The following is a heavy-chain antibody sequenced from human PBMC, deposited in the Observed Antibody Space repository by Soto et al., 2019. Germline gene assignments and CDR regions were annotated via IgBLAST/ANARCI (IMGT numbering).Heavy chain of an antibody. D-gene: IGHD3-9*01. CDR3: AREERYFDWSNWFDP. J-gene: IGHJ5*02. V-gene: IGHV4-61*01. CDR2: IYYSGST. Sequence: SETLSLTCTVSGGSVSSGSYYWSWIRQPPGKGLEWIGYIYYSGSTNYNPSLKSRVTISVDTSKNQFSLKLSSVTAADTAVYYCAREERYFDWSNWFDPWGQGTLVTVSS. CDR1: GGSVSSGSYY.